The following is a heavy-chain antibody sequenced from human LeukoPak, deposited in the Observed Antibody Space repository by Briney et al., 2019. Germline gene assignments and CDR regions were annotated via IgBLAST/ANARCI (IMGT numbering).Heavy chain of an antibody. J-gene: IGHJ4*02. V-gene: IGHV3-15*01. CDR3: TTEAAKGGSSWSYFDY. CDR1: GFTFSNAW. Sequence: GGSLRLSCAASGFTFSNAWMSWVRQAPGKGLECVGRIKSKIDGGTTEYDAPVEGRFTISRDDSKNTLYLQMNSLKTEDTAVYYCTTEAAKGGSSWSYFDYWGRGTLVTVSS. D-gene: IGHD6-13*01. CDR2: IKSKIDGGTT.